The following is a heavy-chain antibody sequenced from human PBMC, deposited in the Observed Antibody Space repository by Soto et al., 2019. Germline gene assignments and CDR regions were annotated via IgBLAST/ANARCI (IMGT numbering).Heavy chain of an antibody. D-gene: IGHD6-19*01. CDR1: GSTFSSYA. V-gene: IGHV3-23*01. CDR2: ISGSGGST. Sequence: GGSLRLSCAASGSTFSSYAMSWVRQAPGKGLEWVSAISGSGGSTYYADSVKGRFTISRDNSKNTLYLQMNSLRAEDTAVYYCAKDLGRQWLVRGYYYYGMDVWGQGTTVTVSS. J-gene: IGHJ6*02. CDR3: AKDLGRQWLVRGYYYYGMDV.